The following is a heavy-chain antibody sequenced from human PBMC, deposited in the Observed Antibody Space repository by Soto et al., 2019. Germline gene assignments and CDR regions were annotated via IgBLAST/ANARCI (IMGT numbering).Heavy chain of an antibody. CDR1: GFTFSTYD. CDR2: ISGSSNYI. D-gene: IGHD6-13*01. J-gene: IGHJ6*02. V-gene: IGHV3-21*01. CDR3: ARDSSPNYNYCYGMDV. Sequence: EVQLVESGGGLVKPGGSLRLSCAASGFTFSTYDMNWVRQASGKGLEWVLSISGSSNYIYYADSVKGRFTISRDNAKNSLYLQVNCLRADDTAVYYCARDSSPNYNYCYGMDVWGQGTTVTVSS.